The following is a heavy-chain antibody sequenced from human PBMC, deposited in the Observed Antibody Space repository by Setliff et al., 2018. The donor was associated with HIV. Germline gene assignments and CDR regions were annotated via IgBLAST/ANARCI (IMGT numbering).Heavy chain of an antibody. D-gene: IGHD3-3*01. Sequence: GASVKVSCKASGYTFTSYYIHWVRQAPGQGLEWMGVIHPSGGSTSYAQSFQDRVTMTRDTSTSTVYMELSSLRSEDTAVYYCATGSITIFGVVISGNYYYYMDVWGKGTTVTVS. V-gene: IGHV1-46*01. CDR1: GYTFTSYY. CDR3: ATGSITIFGVVISGNYYYYMDV. J-gene: IGHJ6*03. CDR2: IHPSGGST.